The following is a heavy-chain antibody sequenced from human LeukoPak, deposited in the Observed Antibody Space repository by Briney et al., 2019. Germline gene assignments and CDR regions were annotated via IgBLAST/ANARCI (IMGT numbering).Heavy chain of an antibody. CDR1: GYSISTGYY. J-gene: IGHJ4*02. D-gene: IGHD3-16*01. V-gene: IGHV4-38-2*02. CDR2: FYHGGST. CDR3: GRPMIIAARLQTIFNY. Sequence: SETLSLTCTVSGYSISTGYYWDWIRQPPGKGLEWIGTFYHGGSTYYNPSLKSRVTISVDTSKNQFSLNLTSVTAADTAVYYFGRPMIIAARLQTIFNYGARGPWVTVSS.